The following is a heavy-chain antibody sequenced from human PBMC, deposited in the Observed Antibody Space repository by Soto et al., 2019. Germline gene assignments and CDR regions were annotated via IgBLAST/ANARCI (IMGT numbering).Heavy chain of an antibody. CDR3: ARRRLVATIVYFDY. V-gene: IGHV4-39*01. D-gene: IGHD5-12*01. CDR1: GGSISSSRYY. Sequence: QLQLQESGPGLVKPSETLSLTCTVSGGSISSSRYYWGWIRQPPGKGLEWIGSIYYSGSTYYNPSLKSRVTISVDTSKNQFSLKLSSVTAADTAVYYCARRRLVATIVYFDYWGQGTLVTVSS. J-gene: IGHJ4*02. CDR2: IYYSGST.